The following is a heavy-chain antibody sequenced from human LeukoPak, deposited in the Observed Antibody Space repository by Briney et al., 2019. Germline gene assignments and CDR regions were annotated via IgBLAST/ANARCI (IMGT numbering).Heavy chain of an antibody. J-gene: IGHJ3*02. V-gene: IGHV4-59*01. CDR1: GASMINYC. Sequence: PSETLSLTCTVSGASMINYCWNWIRQPPGKGLEWIGYICHTGTTNSNPSLKSRVTKSIDTSKNQFSLKLSSVTAADTAVYYCARYLYSSSWFGSDDAFDIWGQGTMVTVSS. CDR3: ARYLYSSSWFGSDDAFDI. CDR2: ICHTGTT. D-gene: IGHD6-13*01.